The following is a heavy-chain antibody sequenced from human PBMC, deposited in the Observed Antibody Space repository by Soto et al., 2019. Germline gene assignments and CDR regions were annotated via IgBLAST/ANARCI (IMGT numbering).Heavy chain of an antibody. J-gene: IGHJ6*02. CDR2: IYYSGST. Sequence: SETLSLTCTVSGGSISSGDYYWCWIRQPPGKGLEWIGYIYYSGSTYYNPSLKSRVTISVDTSKSQFSLKLSSVTAADTAVYYCAREEKGGMDVWGQGTTVTVSS. CDR1: GGSISSGDYY. V-gene: IGHV4-30-4*01. CDR3: AREEKGGMDV.